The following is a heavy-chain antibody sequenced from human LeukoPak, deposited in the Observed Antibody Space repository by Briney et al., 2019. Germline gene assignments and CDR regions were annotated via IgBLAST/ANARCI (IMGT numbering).Heavy chain of an antibody. CDR2: ITSSGSTI. CDR1: GFTFSSFE. CDR3: ARAYCGDDCYNYHFDH. V-gene: IGHV3-48*03. Sequence: GGSLRLSCAASGFTFSSFEMNWVRQAPGKGLEWVSYITSSGSTIYYADSVRGRFTISRDNAKNSLHLQMNSLGAEDTAVYYCARAYCGDDCYNYHFDHWGQGTLVTVSS. J-gene: IGHJ4*02. D-gene: IGHD2-21*02.